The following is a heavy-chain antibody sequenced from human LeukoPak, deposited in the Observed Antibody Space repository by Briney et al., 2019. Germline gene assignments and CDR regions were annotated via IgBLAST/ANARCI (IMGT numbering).Heavy chain of an antibody. D-gene: IGHD3-22*01. CDR3: ARSPPGWYYDNSGQYYFDT. J-gene: IGHJ4*02. CDR1: GGSISGYY. CDR2: ISFTGNT. V-gene: IGHV4-59*08. Sequence: PSETLSLTCTVSGGSISGYYWSWIRQSPGKRLEWIAYISFTGNTNYNPSLKSRVTISLDTSKTHFSLTLSSLTAADTAVYYCARSPPGWYYDNSGQYYFDTWGQGALVTVSS.